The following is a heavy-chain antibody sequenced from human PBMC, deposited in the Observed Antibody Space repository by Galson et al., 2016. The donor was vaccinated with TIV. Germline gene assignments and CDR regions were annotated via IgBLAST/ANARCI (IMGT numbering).Heavy chain of an antibody. J-gene: IGHJ5*02. CDR2: IDSRDSYT. Sequence: QSGAEVKKPGESLRISRKTSGSSFTNYWITWVRQMPGKGPEWMGRIDSRDSYTNYSPTFEGHVTISTDKSISTAYLQWTSLKASDSAIYYCARSASAGSGWVDPWGQGTLVTVSS. V-gene: IGHV5-10-1*01. CDR3: ARSASAGSGWVDP. D-gene: IGHD3-10*01. CDR1: GSSFTNYW.